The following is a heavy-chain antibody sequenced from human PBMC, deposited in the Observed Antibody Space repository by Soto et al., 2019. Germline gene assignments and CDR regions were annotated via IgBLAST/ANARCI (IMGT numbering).Heavy chain of an antibody. V-gene: IGHV4-39*07. CDR3: ARESTITVTTGSYFDY. D-gene: IGHD4-17*01. CDR2: ISYNGST. Sequence: SETLSLTCTVSGDSISSSSYYWGWIRQPPGKGLEWIGSISYNGSTYYNQSLKSRVTISVDTSKNQFSLKLSSVTAADTAVYYCARESTITVTTGSYFDYWGQGTLVTVSS. CDR1: GDSISSSSYY. J-gene: IGHJ4*02.